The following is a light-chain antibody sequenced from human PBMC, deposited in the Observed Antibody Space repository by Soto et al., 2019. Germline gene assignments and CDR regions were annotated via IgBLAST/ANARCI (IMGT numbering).Light chain of an antibody. CDR3: QQYGTSPRT. J-gene: IGKJ2*01. Sequence: EIVLTQSPGTLSLSPGERATLSCRASQSISNNYLAWYQQKPGQAPRLLIYGASSRAPGIPDRFYGSGSGTDFTLTITRLEPEDFALYYCQQYGTSPRTFGQGTKLEIK. CDR2: GAS. CDR1: QSISNNY. V-gene: IGKV3-20*01.